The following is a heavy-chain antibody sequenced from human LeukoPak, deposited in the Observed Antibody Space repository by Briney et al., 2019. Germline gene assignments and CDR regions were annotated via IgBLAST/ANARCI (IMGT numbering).Heavy chain of an antibody. D-gene: IGHD2-15*01. CDR2: IRYDGSNK. CDR1: GFTFSSYG. CDR3: VRGGRRTLVVVATKGGVDY. Sequence: GGSLRLSCAASGFTFSSYGMHWVRQAPDKGLEWVAFIRYDGSNKYYADSVKGRFTISRDNSKNTLYLQMNSLRAEDTAVYYCVRGGRRTLVVVATKGGVDYWGQGTLVTVSS. J-gene: IGHJ4*02. V-gene: IGHV3-30*02.